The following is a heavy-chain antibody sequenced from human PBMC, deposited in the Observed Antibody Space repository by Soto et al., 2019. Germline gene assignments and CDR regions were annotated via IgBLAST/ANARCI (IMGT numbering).Heavy chain of an antibody. V-gene: IGHV3-7*01. J-gene: IGHJ4*02. CDR3: ARVTGSDYYGSGS. Sequence: GGSLRLSCAASGFTFSSYWMSWVRQAPGKGLEWVANIKQDGSEKYYVDSVKGRFTISRDNAKNSLYLQMNSLRAGDTAVYYCARVTGSDYYGSGSWGQGTLVTVSS. CDR2: IKQDGSEK. D-gene: IGHD3-10*01. CDR1: GFTFSSYW.